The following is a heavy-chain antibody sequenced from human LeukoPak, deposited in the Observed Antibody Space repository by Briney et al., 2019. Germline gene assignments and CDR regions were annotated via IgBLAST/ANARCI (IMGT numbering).Heavy chain of an antibody. D-gene: IGHD2-8*01. Sequence: ASVKVSCKASGYTFTSYDINWVRQATGQGLEWMGWMNPNSGNTGYAQKFQGRVTMTRNTSISTAYMELSSPRSEDTAVYYCARHCTNGVCLYWRGLYYYYGMDVWGQGTTVTVSS. CDR1: GYTFTSYD. V-gene: IGHV1-8*01. J-gene: IGHJ6*02. CDR2: MNPNSGNT. CDR3: ARHCTNGVCLYWRGLYYYYGMDV.